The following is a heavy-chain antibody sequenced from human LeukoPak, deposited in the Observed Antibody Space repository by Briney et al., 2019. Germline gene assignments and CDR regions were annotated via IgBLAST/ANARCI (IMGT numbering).Heavy chain of an antibody. CDR1: GYTFTGYY. CDR2: INPNSGGT. Sequence: ASVKVSCKASGYTFTGYYMHWVRQAPGQGLEWVGWINPNSGGTNYAQKFLGRVTMTSDTSISTAHMELSRLRSDDTAVYYCARPRMEGGLDGYWGQGTLVTVSS. V-gene: IGHV1-2*02. D-gene: IGHD3-16*01. CDR3: ARPRMEGGLDGY. J-gene: IGHJ4*02.